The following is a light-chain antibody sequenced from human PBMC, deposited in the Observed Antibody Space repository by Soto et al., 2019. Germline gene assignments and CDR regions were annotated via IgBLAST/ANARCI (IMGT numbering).Light chain of an antibody. CDR1: QSVDSSF. Sequence: EIVLTQSPGFLSLSPGERATLSCRASQSVDSSFFAWYQQKPRQAPRLLLYASSKSATGIPDRFSGSGSRTDFTLTISRLEAEDFALYYCQQYVSSVTFGQGTKVEIK. CDR2: ASS. V-gene: IGKV3-20*01. CDR3: QQYVSSVT. J-gene: IGKJ1*01.